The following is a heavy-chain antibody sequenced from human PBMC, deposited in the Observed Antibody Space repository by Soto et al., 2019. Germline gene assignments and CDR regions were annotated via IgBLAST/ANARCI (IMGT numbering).Heavy chain of an antibody. Sequence: SETLSLTCTVSGGSISSGDYYWSWIRQPPGKGLEWIGYIYYSGSTYYNPSLKSRVTISVDTSKNQFSLKLSSVTAADTAVYYCARVAVGRIAAAPWTCYFDYWGQGTLVTVSS. V-gene: IGHV4-30-4*01. J-gene: IGHJ4*02. CDR3: ARVAVGRIAAAPWTCYFDY. CDR2: IYYSGST. D-gene: IGHD6-13*01. CDR1: GGSISSGDYY.